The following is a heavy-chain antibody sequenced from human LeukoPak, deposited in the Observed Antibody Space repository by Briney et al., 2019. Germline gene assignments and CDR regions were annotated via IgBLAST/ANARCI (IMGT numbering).Heavy chain of an antibody. J-gene: IGHJ4*02. CDR1: GGSISSYY. Sequence: PSETLSLTCTVSGGSISSYYWNWIRQPPGKGLEWIGYIYNTGSTSNNPSLKSRVTMSVDTSKKHFSLRLSSVTAADTAVYYCARETPYGSGSYPFDYWGQGILVTVSS. D-gene: IGHD3-10*01. V-gene: IGHV4-59*01. CDR2: IYNTGST. CDR3: ARETPYGSGSYPFDY.